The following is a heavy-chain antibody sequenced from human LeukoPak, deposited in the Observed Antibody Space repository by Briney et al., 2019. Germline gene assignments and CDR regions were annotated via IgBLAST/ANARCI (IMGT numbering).Heavy chain of an antibody. CDR3: ARAAQGIAAAVDY. CDR2: ISSSGSTI. V-gene: IGHV3-11*04. D-gene: IGHD6-13*01. Sequence: PGGFLRLSCAASGFTFSDYYMSWIRQAPGKGLEWVSYISSSGSTIYYADSVKGRFTISRDNAKNSLYLQMNSLRAEDTAVYYCARAAQGIAAAVDYWGQGTLVTVSS. J-gene: IGHJ4*02. CDR1: GFTFSDYY.